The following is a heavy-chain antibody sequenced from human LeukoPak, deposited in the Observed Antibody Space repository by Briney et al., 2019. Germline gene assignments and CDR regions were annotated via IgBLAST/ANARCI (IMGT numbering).Heavy chain of an antibody. CDR1: GIPFSDYY. J-gene: IGHJ4*02. Sequence: NPGGSLRLSCVVSGIPFSDYYMNWIRQASGKGLEWISYISSSSSYTGYADSVKGRFTISRDNAQNALFLQMNSLRVEDTAVYYCAAGTAADYWGQGTRVAVSS. D-gene: IGHD6-13*01. V-gene: IGHV3-11*03. CDR2: ISSSSSYT. CDR3: AAGTAADY.